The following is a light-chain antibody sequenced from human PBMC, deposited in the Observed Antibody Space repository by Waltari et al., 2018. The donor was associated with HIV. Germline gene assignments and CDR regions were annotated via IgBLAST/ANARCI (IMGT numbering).Light chain of an antibody. CDR1: SSDGASYNP. V-gene: IGLV2-23*02. Sequence: QAALTQPSSGSGSPGQAPTIPCTGTSSDGASYNPFSWYQQRPGKAPKLVIYEVNKRPSGVSDRFSASKSGNTASLTLSGLQAEDEANYYCCSFTGRKSLIFGGGTKLTVL. CDR3: CSFTGRKSLI. J-gene: IGLJ2*01. CDR2: EVN.